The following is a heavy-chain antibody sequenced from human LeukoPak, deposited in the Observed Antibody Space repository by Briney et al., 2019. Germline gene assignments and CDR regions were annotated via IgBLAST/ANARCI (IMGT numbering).Heavy chain of an antibody. V-gene: IGHV3-23*01. D-gene: IGHD3-16*01. CDR3: AKDRDDYVWGSYLGAFDI. CDR1: GFTFSSYA. Sequence: GGSLRLSCAASGFTFSSYAMSWVRQAPGKGLEWVSLISGSGGSTSYADSVKGRFTISRDNSKNTVSLQMNNLRAEDTAVFYCAKDRDDYVWGSYLGAFDIWGQGTMVTVSS. J-gene: IGHJ3*02. CDR2: ISGSGGST.